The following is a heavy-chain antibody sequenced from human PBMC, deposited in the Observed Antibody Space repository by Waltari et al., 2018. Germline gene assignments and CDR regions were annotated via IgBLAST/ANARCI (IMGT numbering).Heavy chain of an antibody. Sequence: EVQLVESGGGLIQPGGSLRLSCAASGFTVRRHYMSWVRQAPGKGLEWVSGIYSGGRKYYADSVKGRITNSREHAKNSLYLQMNSLRAEDTAVYYCARGVGNYWGQGTLVTVSS. CDR3: ARGVGNY. J-gene: IGHJ4*02. CDR1: GFTVRRHY. D-gene: IGHD1-1*01. V-gene: IGHV3-53*01. CDR2: IYSGGRK.